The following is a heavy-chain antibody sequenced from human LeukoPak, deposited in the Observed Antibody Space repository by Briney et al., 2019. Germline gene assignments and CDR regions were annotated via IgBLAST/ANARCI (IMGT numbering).Heavy chain of an antibody. CDR3: ARDLGSTNYYFDY. D-gene: IGHD2-8*01. Sequence: GGSLRLSCVASGFTFSSYWMHWVRQGAGEGLVWVSRINTDGSSTNYADSVKGRFTISRDNAKNTLYLQMNSLRAEDTAVYYCARDLGSTNYYFDYWGQGTLVTVSS. J-gene: IGHJ4*02. V-gene: IGHV3-74*01. CDR2: INTDGSST. CDR1: GFTFSSYW.